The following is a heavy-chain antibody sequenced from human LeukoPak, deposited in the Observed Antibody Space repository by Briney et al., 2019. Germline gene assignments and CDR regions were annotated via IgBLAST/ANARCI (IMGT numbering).Heavy chain of an antibody. D-gene: IGHD4/OR15-4a*01. Sequence: SETLSLTCTVSGGSISSGSYYWSWIRQPAGKGLEWIGRIYTSGSTNYNPSLKSRVTISVDTSKNQFSLKLSSVTAADTAVYYCARDNPNYDSSDYFDYWGQGTLVTVSS. CDR3: ARDNPNYDSSDYFDY. J-gene: IGHJ4*02. CDR1: GGSISSGSYY. CDR2: IYTSGST. V-gene: IGHV4-61*02.